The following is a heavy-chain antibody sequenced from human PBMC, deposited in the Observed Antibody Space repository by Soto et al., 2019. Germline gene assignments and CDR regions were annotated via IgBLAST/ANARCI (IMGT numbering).Heavy chain of an antibody. CDR3: VRVEETSGWGAFDY. D-gene: IGHD6-19*01. V-gene: IGHV3-74*01. CDR2: INGDGSVT. J-gene: IGHJ4*02. Sequence: EVELVESGGGLVQPGGSLRLSCTASGFTFSGFWMHWVRQAPGKGLVWVSRINGDGSVTNYADSVKGRFTISRDNAKNTLYLQMNSLRVEDTAVYYCVRVEETSGWGAFDYWGQGTLVTVSS. CDR1: GFTFSGFW.